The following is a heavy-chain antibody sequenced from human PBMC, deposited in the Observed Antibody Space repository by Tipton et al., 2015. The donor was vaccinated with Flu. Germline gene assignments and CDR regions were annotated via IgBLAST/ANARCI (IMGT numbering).Heavy chain of an antibody. CDR1: GGSLSGYY. CDR3: ARDPATDDYGLGSHFDGMDV. V-gene: IGHV4-4*07. CDR2: IYTSGNT. D-gene: IGHD3-10*01. J-gene: IGHJ6*02. Sequence: TLSLTCNVSGGSLSGYYWSWIRQPAGKGLEWIGRIYTSGNTNYSPSLKSRVTMSVDTSKNQFSLKLSSMTAADTAVYYCARDPATDDYGLGSHFDGMDVWGQGTTVTVSS.